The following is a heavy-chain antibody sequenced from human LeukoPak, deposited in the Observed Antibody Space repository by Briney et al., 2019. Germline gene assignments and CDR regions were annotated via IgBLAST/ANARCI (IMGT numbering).Heavy chain of an antibody. CDR1: GGSFSGYY. V-gene: IGHV4-34*01. J-gene: IGHJ6*02. CDR2: INQSGST. D-gene: IGHD6-13*01. CDR3: ARDVGVSSSWYSRYYYYYGMDV. Sequence: SETLSLTCAVYGGSFSGYYWSWIRQPPGKGLEWIGEINQSGSTNYNPSLKSRVTISVDTSKNQFSLKLSSVTAADTAVYYCARDVGVSSSWYSRYYYYYGMDVWGQGTTVTVSS.